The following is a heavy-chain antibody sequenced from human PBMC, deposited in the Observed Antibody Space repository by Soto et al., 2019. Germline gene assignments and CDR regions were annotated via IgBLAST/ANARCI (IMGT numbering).Heavy chain of an antibody. D-gene: IGHD5-12*01. V-gene: IGHV3-23*01. CDR3: AAGYDWSLDD. Sequence: EVQLLESGGGPVLPGGSLRLSCAASGLTLSDYAMSWVRQAPGKGLEWVLGFTPTGGGTYYADSVKGRFSISRVDLTNTMYLQLQSLSGEDTAVYYCAAGYDWSLDDCGQVALVTVSS. J-gene: IGHJ4*02. CDR2: FTPTGGGT. CDR1: GLTLSDYA.